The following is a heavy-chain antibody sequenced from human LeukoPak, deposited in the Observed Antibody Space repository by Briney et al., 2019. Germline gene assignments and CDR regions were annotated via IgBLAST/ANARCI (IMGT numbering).Heavy chain of an antibody. D-gene: IGHD1-1*01. CDR1: GFTFSSYA. V-gene: IGHV3-23*01. Sequence: GGSLRLSCAASGFTFSSYAMSWVRQAPGKGLEWVSAISGSGGSTYYADSVKGRFTISRDNSKNTLYLQMNSLRAEDTAVYYCARDRGNVGPGTTGFDIWGQGTMVTVSS. CDR3: ARDRGNVGPGTTGFDI. CDR2: ISGSGGST. J-gene: IGHJ3*02.